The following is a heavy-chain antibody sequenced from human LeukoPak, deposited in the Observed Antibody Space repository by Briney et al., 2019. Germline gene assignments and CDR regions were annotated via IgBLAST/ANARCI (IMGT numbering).Heavy chain of an antibody. CDR2: ISRSGGST. CDR3: AKDRLVSWEQLAPFDY. J-gene: IGHJ4*02. D-gene: IGHD6-6*01. CDR1: GFTFSSYA. Sequence: PGGSLRLSCAASGFTFSSYAMSWVRQAPGKGLEWVSAISRSGGSTYYADSVKGRFTISRDNSKNTLYLQMNSLRAEDTAVYYCAKDRLVSWEQLAPFDYWGQGTLVTVSS. V-gene: IGHV3-23*01.